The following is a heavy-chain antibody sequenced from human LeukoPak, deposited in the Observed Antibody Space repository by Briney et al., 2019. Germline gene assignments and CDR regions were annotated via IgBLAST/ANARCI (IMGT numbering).Heavy chain of an antibody. CDR1: GFTFSSYS. V-gene: IGHV3-21*01. CDR3: ARDRSTSLDDAFDI. D-gene: IGHD2-2*01. CDR2: ISSSSSYI. Sequence: PGGSLRLSCAASGFTFSSYSMNWVRQAPGKGLEWVSSISSSSSYIYYADSVKGRFTISRDNAKNSLYLQTNSLRAEDTAVYYCARDRSTSLDDAFDIWGQGTMVTVSS. J-gene: IGHJ3*02.